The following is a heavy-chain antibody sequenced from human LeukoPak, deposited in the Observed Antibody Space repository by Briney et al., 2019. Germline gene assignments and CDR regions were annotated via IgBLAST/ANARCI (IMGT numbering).Heavy chain of an antibody. CDR3: ARDVAGRYSYGPQTYRPGRHDAFDI. J-gene: IGHJ3*02. V-gene: IGHV1-69*06. Sequence: ASVKVSCKASGYTFTGYYIHWVRQAPGQGLEWMGGIIPIFGTANYAQKFQGRVTITADKSTSTAYMELSSLRSEDTAVYYCARDVAGRYSYGPQTYRPGRHDAFDIWGQGTMVTVSS. CDR2: IIPIFGTA. CDR1: GYTFTGYY. D-gene: IGHD5-18*01.